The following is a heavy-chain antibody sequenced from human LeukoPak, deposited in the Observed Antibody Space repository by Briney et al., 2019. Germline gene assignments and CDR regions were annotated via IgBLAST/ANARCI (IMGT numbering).Heavy chain of an antibody. J-gene: IGHJ1*01. D-gene: IGHD3-3*01. CDR3: ARSDAPQYYDFWSGYYNLAHFQH. CDR1: GFTFSSYG. CDR2: IWYDGSNK. Sequence: GGSLRLSCAASGFTFSSYGMHWVRQAPGKGLEWVAVIWYDGSNKYYADSVKGRFTISRDNSKNTLSLQMNSLRAEDTAVYYCARSDAPQYYDFWSGYYNLAHFQHWGQGTLVTVSS. V-gene: IGHV3-33*01.